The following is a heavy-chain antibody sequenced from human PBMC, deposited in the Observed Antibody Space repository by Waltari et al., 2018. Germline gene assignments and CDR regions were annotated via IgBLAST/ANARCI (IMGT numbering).Heavy chain of an antibody. Sequence: QVQLQQWGAGLLKPSETLSLTCAVYGGSFSGYYWSWIRQPPGKGLEWIGEINHSGSTNYNPSLKSRVTISVDTSKNQFSLKLSSVTAADTAVYYCARSLITIFGVAQHYFDYWGQGTLVTVSS. CDR1: GGSFSGYY. D-gene: IGHD3-3*01. CDR3: ARSLITIFGVAQHYFDY. V-gene: IGHV4-34*01. J-gene: IGHJ4*02. CDR2: INHSGST.